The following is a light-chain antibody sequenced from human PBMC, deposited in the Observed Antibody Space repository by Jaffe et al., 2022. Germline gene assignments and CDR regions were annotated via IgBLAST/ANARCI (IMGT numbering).Light chain of an antibody. Sequence: SYVVTQPPSLSLAPGQTAKIPCGGDNIGSKIVHWYQQKSGQAPILVVYDDNDRPSGIPERFSGSNSENTATLTISRVEAGDEADYYCQVWDPVTDHQLFGGGTKLTVL. J-gene: IGLJ2*01. CDR2: DDN. CDR3: QVWDPVTDHQL. CDR1: NIGSKI. V-gene: IGLV3-21*02.